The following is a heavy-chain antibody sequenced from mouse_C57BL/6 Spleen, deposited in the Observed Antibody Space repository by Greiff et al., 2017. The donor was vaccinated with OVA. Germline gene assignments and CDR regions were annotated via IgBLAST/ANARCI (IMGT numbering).Heavy chain of an antibody. J-gene: IGHJ2*01. D-gene: IGHD1-1*01. CDR3: ARDPITTVVATDY. CDR2: IYPRSGNT. Sequence: VKLLESGAELARPGASVKLSCKASGYTFTSYGISWVKQRTGQGLEWIGEIYPRSGNTYYNEKFKGKATLTADKSSSTAYMELRSLTSEDSAVYFCARDPITTVVATDYWGQGTTLTVSS. V-gene: IGHV1-81*01. CDR1: GYTFTSYG.